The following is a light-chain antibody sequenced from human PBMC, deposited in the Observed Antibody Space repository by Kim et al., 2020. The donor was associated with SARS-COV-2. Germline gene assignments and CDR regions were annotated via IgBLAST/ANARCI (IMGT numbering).Light chain of an antibody. CDR1: QAISNS. CDR3: LQFNVYPRT. Sequence: ASVGDRVTITCRASQAISNSLAWYRHNPGKAPKLLIYAASTLQIGVPSRFSGSGSGTEFTLAISSLQPEDFATYFCLQFNVYPRTFGQGTKVDIK. J-gene: IGKJ1*01. V-gene: IGKV1-9*01. CDR2: AAS.